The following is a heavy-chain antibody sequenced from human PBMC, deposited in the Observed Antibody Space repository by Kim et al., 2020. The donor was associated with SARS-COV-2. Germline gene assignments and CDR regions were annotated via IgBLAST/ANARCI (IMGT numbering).Heavy chain of an antibody. D-gene: IGHD2-2*02. Sequence: SETLSLTCTVSGGSISSYYWSWIRQPPGKGLEWIGYIYYSGSTNYNPSLKSRVTISVDTSKNQFSLKLSSVTAADTAVYYCARDRTLIPRDYYYYGMDVWGQGTTVTVSS. CDR1: GGSISSYY. V-gene: IGHV4-59*01. CDR2: IYYSGST. CDR3: ARDRTLIPRDYYYYGMDV. J-gene: IGHJ6*02.